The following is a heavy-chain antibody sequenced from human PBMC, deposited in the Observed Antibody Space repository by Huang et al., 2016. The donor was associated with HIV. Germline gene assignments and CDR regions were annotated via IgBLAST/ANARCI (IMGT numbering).Heavy chain of an antibody. V-gene: IGHV3-74*01. J-gene: IGHJ2*01. CDR3: ARGTRLTGLWYFDL. Sequence: EVQLVESGGGLVQPGGSLRLSCAASGFTFSSYWMHWVRQAPGKGLGGVSRINVDGRSTNYAYSVKGRFTISRDNAKNTLYVQVNSLRAEDTAVYYCARGTRLTGLWYFDLWGRGTLVIVSS. CDR2: INVDGRST. CDR1: GFTFSSYW. D-gene: IGHD7-27*01.